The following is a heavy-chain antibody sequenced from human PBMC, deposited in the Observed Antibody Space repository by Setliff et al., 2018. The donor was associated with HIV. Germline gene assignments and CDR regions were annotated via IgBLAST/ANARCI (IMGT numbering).Heavy chain of an antibody. D-gene: IGHD3-22*01. V-gene: IGHV4-59*08. Sequence: SETLSLTCTVSGVSISNYYWSWIRQPPGKGLEWIGYMYYSGNTNYNPSLKSRVTISVDTSKSQFSLKLNSVTAADAAVYYCASRVYYYDSSGYLREEGFDPWGQGTLVTVSS. CDR3: ASRVYYYDSSGYLREEGFDP. J-gene: IGHJ5*02. CDR2: MYYSGNT. CDR1: GVSISNYY.